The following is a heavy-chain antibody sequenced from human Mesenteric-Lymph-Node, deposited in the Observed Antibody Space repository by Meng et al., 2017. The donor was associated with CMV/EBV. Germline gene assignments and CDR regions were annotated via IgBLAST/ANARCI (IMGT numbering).Heavy chain of an antibody. D-gene: IGHD2-21*02. J-gene: IGHJ4*02. CDR1: GFRFRDYS. Sequence: GGSLRLSCVGSGFRFRDYSMNWVRQAPGKGLEWVSAIDFSSGYRYYGDSVRDRFTISRDNTKNSLYLQMNSLRAEDTAIYYCASQKTPVTEEYWGQGTLVTVSS. V-gene: IGHV3-21*01. CDR2: IDFSSGYR. CDR3: ASQKTPVTEEY.